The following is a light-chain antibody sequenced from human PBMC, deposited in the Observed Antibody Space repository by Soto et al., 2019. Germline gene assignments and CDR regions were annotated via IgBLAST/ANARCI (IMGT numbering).Light chain of an antibody. Sequence: VMTQSPATLSVSPGERATLSCRASQRVSSNLAWYQQKPGQAPRLLIYGASTRATGIPARFSGSGSGTEFTLTISSLQSEDFAVYYCQQYNNWPRTFGQGTKV. CDR2: GAS. V-gene: IGKV3-15*01. J-gene: IGKJ1*01. CDR1: QRVSSN. CDR3: QQYNNWPRT.